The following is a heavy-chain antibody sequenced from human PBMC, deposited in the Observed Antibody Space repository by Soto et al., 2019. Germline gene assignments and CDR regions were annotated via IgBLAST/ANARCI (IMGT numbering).Heavy chain of an antibody. CDR3: ARLPLHIAAAGNDAFDI. Sequence: RGESLKISCKGSGYSFTSYWISWVRQMPGKGLEWMGRIDPSDSYTNYSPSFQGHVTISADKSISTAYLQWSSLKASDTAMYYCARLPLHIAAAGNDAFDIWGQGTMVTVSS. CDR1: GYSFTSYW. V-gene: IGHV5-10-1*01. D-gene: IGHD6-13*01. J-gene: IGHJ3*02. CDR2: IDPSDSYT.